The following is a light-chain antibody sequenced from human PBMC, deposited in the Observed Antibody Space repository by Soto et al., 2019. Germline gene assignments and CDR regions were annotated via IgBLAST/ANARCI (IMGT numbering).Light chain of an antibody. CDR3: QQRINWPFT. CDR1: ETISKS. V-gene: IGKV3-11*01. J-gene: IGKJ3*01. CDR2: DVS. Sequence: EIVLTQSPATLSLSPGERATLSCRASETISKSLAWYQQRRGQPPRLLMYDVSSRASDLPARFSGSGSGTHFTLTISSLEPEDFAIYYCQQRINWPFTFGPGTKVDF.